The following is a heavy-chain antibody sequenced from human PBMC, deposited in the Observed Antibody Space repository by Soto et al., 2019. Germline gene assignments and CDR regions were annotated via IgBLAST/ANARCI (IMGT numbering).Heavy chain of an antibody. CDR2: ISADDGYT. Sequence: QVQLVQSGAEMKKPGASVKVSCKASGYTFSSHGINWVRQAPGQRLEWVGWISADDGYTNYAHNLQDRVIMTTDTSTSTTYMELTSLRSDDTAVYYCARDVFYCGQGTLVTVSS. CDR3: ARDVFY. J-gene: IGHJ4*02. V-gene: IGHV1-18*01. CDR1: GYTFSSHG.